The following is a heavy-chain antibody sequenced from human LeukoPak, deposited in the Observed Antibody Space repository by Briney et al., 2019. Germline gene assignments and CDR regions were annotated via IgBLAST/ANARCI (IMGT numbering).Heavy chain of an antibody. CDR3: ARRGHFYQYDSPHTIASYFAY. D-gene: IGHD3-22*01. CDR2: IYHSGST. Sequence: SETLSLTCAVYGGSFSGYYWSWIRQPPGKGLEWIGEIYHSGSTYYNPSLKSRVTISVDTSKNQFYLKLNSVTAADTAVYYCARRGHFYQYDSPHTIASYFAYWGEGTLVTVSS. CDR1: GGSFSGYY. V-gene: IGHV4-34*01. J-gene: IGHJ4*02.